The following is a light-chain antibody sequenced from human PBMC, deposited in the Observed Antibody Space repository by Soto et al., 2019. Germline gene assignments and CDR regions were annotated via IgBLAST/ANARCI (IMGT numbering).Light chain of an antibody. Sequence: EIQMTQSPSSLSASLGDRVTITCQASQDINDYSNWYQQKPGKAPRLLNYGASMLEVGVPSRFSGSGSWTHFTLTNSSLQPEDVATYYCQQYDSLPYTLGQGTRLEIK. V-gene: IGKV1-33*01. CDR1: QDINDY. CDR2: GAS. CDR3: QQYDSLPYT. J-gene: IGKJ2*01.